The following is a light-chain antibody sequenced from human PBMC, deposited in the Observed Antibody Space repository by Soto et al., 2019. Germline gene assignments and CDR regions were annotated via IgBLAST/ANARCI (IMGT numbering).Light chain of an antibody. CDR2: GNS. V-gene: IGLV1-40*01. CDR3: QSYDSSLSGGV. CDR1: SSNIGAGYD. J-gene: IGLJ2*01. Sequence: QSALTQPHSVSGAPGQRVTISCTGSSSNIGAGYDVHWYQQLPGTAPKLLIYGNSNRPSGVPDRFSGSKSGSSASLAITGLQAEDEADYYCQSYDSSLSGGVFGGGTKLTVL.